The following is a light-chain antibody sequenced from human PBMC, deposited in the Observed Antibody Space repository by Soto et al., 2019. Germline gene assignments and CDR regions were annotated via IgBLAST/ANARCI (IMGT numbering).Light chain of an antibody. V-gene: IGKV3-20*01. CDR3: QQYGSSPYT. CDR1: RSVPNSL. Sequence: EIDLTQSPGTLSLSPVDLATVSVRASRSVPNSLLGWYRQTPGQAPRLLIYRISNRATGVPDRFSGSGSGTDFTLTISRLESEDFAVYYCQQYGSSPYTFGQGTKVDIK. J-gene: IGKJ2*01. CDR2: RIS.